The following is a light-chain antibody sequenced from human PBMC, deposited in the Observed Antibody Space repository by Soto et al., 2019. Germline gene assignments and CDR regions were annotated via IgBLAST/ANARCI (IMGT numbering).Light chain of an antibody. CDR1: TSDIGGYNF. J-gene: IGLJ1*01. V-gene: IGLV2-14*03. CDR3: CSYTASSARI. Sequence: QSALTQPASVSGSPGQSITLSCTGSTSDIGGYNFVSWYQQHPGKAPQLLIYDVSNRSSGVSPRFSGSKSGNTASLTISGLRAEDEADYYCCSYTASSARIFGSGTKVTVL. CDR2: DVS.